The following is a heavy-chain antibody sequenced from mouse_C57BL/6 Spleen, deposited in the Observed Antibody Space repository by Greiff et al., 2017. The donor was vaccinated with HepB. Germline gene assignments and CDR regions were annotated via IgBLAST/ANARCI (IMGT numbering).Heavy chain of an antibody. Sequence: QVQLQQPGTELVKPGASVKLSCKASGYTFTSYWMHWVKQRPGQGLEWIGNINPSNGGTNYNEKFKGKATLTVDKSSSTAYMQLSSLTSEDSAVYYCARDGYYSYYFDYWGQGTTLTVSS. CDR1: GYTFTSYW. V-gene: IGHV1-53*01. J-gene: IGHJ2*01. CDR3: ARDGYYSYYFDY. CDR2: INPSNGGT. D-gene: IGHD2-3*01.